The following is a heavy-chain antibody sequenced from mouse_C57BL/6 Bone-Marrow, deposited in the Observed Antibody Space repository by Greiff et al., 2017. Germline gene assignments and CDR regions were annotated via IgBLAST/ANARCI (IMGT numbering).Heavy chain of an antibody. CDR2: IDPENGDT. J-gene: IGHJ3*01. CDR3: TRWDYGSTFAY. D-gene: IGHD1-1*01. V-gene: IGHV14-4*01. Sequence: VHVKQSGAELVRPGASVKLSCTASGFNIKDDYMHWVKQRPEQGLEWIGWIDPENGDTEYASKFQGKATITADTSSNTAYLQLSSLTSEDTAVYYCTRWDYGSTFAYWGQGTLVTVSA. CDR1: GFNIKDDY.